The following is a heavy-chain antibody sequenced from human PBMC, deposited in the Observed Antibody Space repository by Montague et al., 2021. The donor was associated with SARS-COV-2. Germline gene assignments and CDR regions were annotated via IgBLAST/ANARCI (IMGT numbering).Heavy chain of an antibody. CDR3: ARVRYYGSGTSLGMDV. V-gene: IGHV4-34*01. J-gene: IGHJ6*02. D-gene: IGHD3-10*01. CDR1: GGSFSGYY. Sequence: SETLSLTCAVYGGSFSGYYWSWIRRPPGKGLEWIGEINHSGSTNYNPSLKSQVTISVDTSKNQFSLKLSSVTAADTAVYYCARVRYYGSGTSLGMDVWGQGTTVTVSS. CDR2: INHSGST.